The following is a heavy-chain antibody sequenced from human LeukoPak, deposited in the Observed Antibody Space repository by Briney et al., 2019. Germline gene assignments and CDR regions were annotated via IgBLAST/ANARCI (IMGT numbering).Heavy chain of an antibody. D-gene: IGHD4-17*01. CDR3: ARFSNDHGVKFDY. J-gene: IGHJ4*02. CDR2: IYYSGST. Sequence: SETLSLICTISGGSISSGGYYWSWIRQHPGKGLEWIGYIYYSGSTYYNPSLKSRVTISVDTSKNQFSLKLDSVTAADTAVYYCARFSNDHGVKFDYWGQGTLVTVSS. V-gene: IGHV4-31*03. CDR1: GGSISSGGYY.